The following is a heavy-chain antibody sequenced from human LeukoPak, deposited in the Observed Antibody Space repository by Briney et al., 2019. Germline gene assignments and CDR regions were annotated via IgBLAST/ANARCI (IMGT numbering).Heavy chain of an antibody. V-gene: IGHV4-59*08. CDR3: ARHTLVGARNAFDI. CDR2: MYYSGNT. D-gene: IGHD1-26*01. J-gene: IGHJ3*02. CDR1: GGSISSYY. Sequence: SETLSLTCNVSGGSISSYYWSWIRQPPGRGLEWIGYMYYSGNTNYNPSLKSRVTTSVDSSKNQFSLKLSSVTAADTAVYYCARHTLVGARNAFDIWGQGTMVTVSS.